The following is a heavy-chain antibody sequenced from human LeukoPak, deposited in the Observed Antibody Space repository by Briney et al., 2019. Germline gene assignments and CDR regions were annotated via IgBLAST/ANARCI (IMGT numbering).Heavy chain of an antibody. CDR2: ISCSGGST. J-gene: IGHJ4*02. V-gene: IGHV3-23*01. D-gene: IGHD3-10*01. CDR3: AKDGTMVRRVIFSQSSFFDY. CDR1: VFTFSSYA. Sequence: GGSLRLSCAASVFTFSSYAMSCVRQAPGKGLECVSAISCSGGSTYYADSVKGRFTISRDNSKNTLYLQMNSLRAEDTAVYYCAKDGTMVRRVIFSQSSFFDYWGQGTLVTVSS.